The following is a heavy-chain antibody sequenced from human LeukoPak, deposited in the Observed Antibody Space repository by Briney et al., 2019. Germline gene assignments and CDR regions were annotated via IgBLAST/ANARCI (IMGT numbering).Heavy chain of an antibody. CDR1: GGSVSDYY. V-gene: IGHV4-59*02. J-gene: IGHJ4*02. Sequence: SETLSLTCTVSGGSVSDYYWSWIRQSPGKGPEWIGYIYYTETSYNPSLKSRVTISADTSKNQFSLKLYSVTAADTAVYYCATRKLGNDYWGQGTLVTVSS. CDR3: ATRKLGNDY. D-gene: IGHD7-27*01. CDR2: IYYTET.